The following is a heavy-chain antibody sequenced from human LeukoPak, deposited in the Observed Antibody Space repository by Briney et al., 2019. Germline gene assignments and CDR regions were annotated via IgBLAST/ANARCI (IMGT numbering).Heavy chain of an antibody. V-gene: IGHV1-2*02. CDR3: AADSSGWSDDSLDI. Sequence: ASVKVSCKASGYTFTDYYIHWVRQAPGQGLQWMGWINPNGGGTNYEEEFRGRVTMTRDTSLSTAYMDLNSLTSDDTAVYYCAADSSGWSDDSLDIWGQGTMVTVSS. CDR2: INPNGGGT. J-gene: IGHJ3*02. CDR1: GYTFTDYY. D-gene: IGHD6-19*01.